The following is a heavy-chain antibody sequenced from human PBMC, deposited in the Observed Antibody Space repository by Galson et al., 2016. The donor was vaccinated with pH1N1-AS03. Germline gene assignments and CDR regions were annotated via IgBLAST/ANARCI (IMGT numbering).Heavy chain of an antibody. CDR1: GFTFSSYA. V-gene: IGHV3-23*01. J-gene: IGHJ3*02. D-gene: IGHD3-3*01. CDR2: IGGTTTTT. CDR3: AREDFWDGFDI. Sequence: SLRLSCAASGFTFSSYAMSWVRQAPGKGLEWVSIIGGTTTTTYYADSVKGRFTISRDNANNSLFLLMDSLRAEDTAVYFCAREDFWDGFDIWGHGTTVSVSS.